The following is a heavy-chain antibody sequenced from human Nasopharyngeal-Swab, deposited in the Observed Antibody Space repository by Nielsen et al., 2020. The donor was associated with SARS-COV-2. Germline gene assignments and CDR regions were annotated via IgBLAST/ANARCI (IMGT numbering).Heavy chain of an antibody. CDR2: VSGNGGNT. D-gene: IGHD3-22*01. CDR1: GFIFTDYA. J-gene: IGHJ4*02. Sequence: GESLKISCAASGFIFTDYAMSWVRQAPGKGLEWVSAVSGNGGNTYYRDSVKGRFTISRDNSKSTLYLQMNNLRADDTAVYYCAKESYDSSGYYDYWGQGTLVTVSS. CDR3: AKESYDSSGYYDY. V-gene: IGHV3-23*02.